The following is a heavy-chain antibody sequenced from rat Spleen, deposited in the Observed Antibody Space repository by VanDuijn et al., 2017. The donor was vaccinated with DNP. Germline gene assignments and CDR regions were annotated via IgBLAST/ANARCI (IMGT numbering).Heavy chain of an antibody. CDR1: GFTFSNYG. CDR2: ISTGGGNT. V-gene: IGHV5S14*01. Sequence: EVQLVESGGGLVQPGRSLKLSCAASGFTFSNYGMAWVRQTPTKGLEWVASISTGGGNTYYRDSVKGRFTISRDNAKNTQYLQMDSLRSEDTATYYCARHDPSYVYYGLRDYFDYWGQGVMVTVSS. CDR3: ARHDPSYVYYGLRDYFDY. J-gene: IGHJ2*01. D-gene: IGHD1-6*01.